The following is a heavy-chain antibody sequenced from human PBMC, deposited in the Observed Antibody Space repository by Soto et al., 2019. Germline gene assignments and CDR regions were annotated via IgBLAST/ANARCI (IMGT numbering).Heavy chain of an antibody. J-gene: IGHJ3*01. CDR1: GDTVSSFV. CDR3: VRRAITATTNWGAFDV. Sequence: GWSLGLACVDSGDTVSSFVMNWVRQAPGKGLEWVSTVSPGGDVSHYTDSVKGRFTISRDNSRRTLHLQMDSLRAEDAAVYFCVRRAITATTNWGAFDVWGQGTVVTVSS. V-gene: IGHV3-23*01. CDR2: VSPGGDVS. D-gene: IGHD1-20*01.